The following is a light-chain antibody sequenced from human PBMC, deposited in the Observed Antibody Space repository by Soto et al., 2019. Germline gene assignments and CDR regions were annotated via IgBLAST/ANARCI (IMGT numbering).Light chain of an antibody. CDR3: SSYVGSNNPYV. V-gene: IGLV2-8*01. CDR2: EVS. J-gene: IGLJ1*01. Sequence: QSALTQPPSAPGSPGQSVTISCTGTSSDVGAYNYVSWYQQHPGKAPKLMIYEVSKRPSGVPDRFSGSKSGNTASLTVSGLQAEDEADYYCSSYVGSNNPYVFGTGTKVTVL. CDR1: SSDVGAYNY.